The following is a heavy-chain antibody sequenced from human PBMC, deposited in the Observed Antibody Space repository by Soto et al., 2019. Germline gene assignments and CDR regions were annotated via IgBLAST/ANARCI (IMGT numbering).Heavy chain of an antibody. Sequence: GGSLRLSCAASGFTFSSYAMSWVRQAPGKGLEWVSAISGSGGSTYYADSVKGRFPISRDNSKNTLYLQMNSLRAEDTAVYYCAKKFRLQYYMDVWGKGTTVTVSS. V-gene: IGHV3-23*01. J-gene: IGHJ6*03. CDR2: ISGSGGST. CDR1: GFTFSSYA. CDR3: AKKFRLQYYMDV.